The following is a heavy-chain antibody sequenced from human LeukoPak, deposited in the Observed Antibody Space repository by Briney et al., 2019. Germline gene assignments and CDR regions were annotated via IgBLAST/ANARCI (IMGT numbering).Heavy chain of an antibody. Sequence: TSETLSLTCAVYGGSFSGYYWSWIRQPPGKGLEWIGEINHSGSTNYNPSLKSRVTMSVDTSKNQFSLKLRSVTAADTAVYYCARVRGGSSAGSYFYHYMDVWGKGTTVTISS. CDR1: GGSFSGYY. V-gene: IGHV4-34*01. D-gene: IGHD1-26*01. J-gene: IGHJ6*03. CDR3: ARVRGGSSAGSYFYHYMDV. CDR2: INHSGST.